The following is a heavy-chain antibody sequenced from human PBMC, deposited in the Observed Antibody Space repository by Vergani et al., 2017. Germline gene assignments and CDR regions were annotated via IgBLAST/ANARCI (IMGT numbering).Heavy chain of an antibody. CDR2: INPNSGAT. V-gene: IGHV1-2*02. J-gene: IGHJ4*02. Sequence: QVQLVQSGAEVKKPGASVKVSCKASGYTFTGHYIHWVRQAPGQGLEWMGWINPNSGATNYAQNFQGRVTMTRDTSISTAYMELSRLRSDDTAVYYCARGQQWLAKVGYWGQGTLFTVSS. CDR3: ARGQQWLAKVGY. D-gene: IGHD6-19*01. CDR1: GYTFTGHY.